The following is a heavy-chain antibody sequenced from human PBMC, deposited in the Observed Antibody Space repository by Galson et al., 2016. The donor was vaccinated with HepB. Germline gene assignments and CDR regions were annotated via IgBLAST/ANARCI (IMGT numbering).Heavy chain of an antibody. CDR1: GFTFTISG. CDR2: ISAYHGNT. D-gene: IGHD6-25*01. CDR3: ARYRAATAYSDF. V-gene: IGHV1-18*01. J-gene: IGHJ4*02. Sequence: SVKVSCKASGFTFTISGINWVRQAPGQGLEWLGWISAYHGNTNYAQELHGRVTMTTDTSTSTAYMELRSLRSDDTAVYFCARYRAATAYSDFWGQGTLVTVSS.